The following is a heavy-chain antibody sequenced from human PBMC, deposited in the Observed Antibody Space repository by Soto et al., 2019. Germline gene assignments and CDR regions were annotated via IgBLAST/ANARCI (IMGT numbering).Heavy chain of an antibody. CDR1: GYTFSHYY. J-gene: IGHJ4*02. CDR3: ARSVALGGGFDY. D-gene: IGHD2-21*01. V-gene: IGHV1-2*02. Sequence: QVHLVQSGAELKKPAASVKISCKASGYTFSHYYMHWVRQAPGQGLEWMGWINPNSGDTNYAQKFQGRVTITRDTSINTGYMVLSRLTSDDTAVYYCARSVALGGGFDYWGQGTLVTVSS. CDR2: INPNSGDT.